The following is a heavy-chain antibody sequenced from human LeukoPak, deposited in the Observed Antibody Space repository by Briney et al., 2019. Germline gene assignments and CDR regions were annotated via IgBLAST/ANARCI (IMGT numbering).Heavy chain of an antibody. V-gene: IGHV3-21*01. CDR2: ISSSSSYI. J-gene: IGHJ4*02. CDR1: GFTFSSYS. CDR3: ASSGTTVSPEYYFDY. D-gene: IGHD1-7*01. Sequence: GSLRLSCAASGFTFSSYSMNWVRQAPGKGLEWVSSISSSSSYIYYADSVKGRFTISRDNAKNSLYLQMISLRAEDTAVYYSASSGTTVSPEYYFDYWGQGTLVTVSS.